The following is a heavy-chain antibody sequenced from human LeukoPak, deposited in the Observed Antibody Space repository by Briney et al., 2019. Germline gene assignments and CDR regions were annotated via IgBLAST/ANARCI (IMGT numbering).Heavy chain of an antibody. V-gene: IGHV4-34*01. CDR3: ARDLMT. CDR1: GGSFSGKY. Sequence: PSETLSLTCAVAGGSFSGKYWTWIRQPPGKGLEWIGEIPYSGSIYYSPSLKSRVTISVDPSKNQFSLKLNSVTAADTAVYYCARDLMTWGQGTLVTVSS. J-gene: IGHJ4*02. CDR2: IPYSGSI.